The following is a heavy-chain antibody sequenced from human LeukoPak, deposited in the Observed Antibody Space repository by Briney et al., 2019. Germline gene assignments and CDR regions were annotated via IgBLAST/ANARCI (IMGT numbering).Heavy chain of an antibody. CDR1: GFTFNNYA. CDR3: AKDRGYGPEYYFDY. D-gene: IGHD5-18*01. Sequence: GGSLRLSCVASGFTFNNYAMRWVRQAPGRGLEWVSGISASGESTYYADSVRGRFTISRDNSKNTVCLQMNSLRAEDTAVYYCAKDRGYGPEYYFDYWGQGTLVTVSS. J-gene: IGHJ4*02. V-gene: IGHV3-23*01. CDR2: ISASGEST.